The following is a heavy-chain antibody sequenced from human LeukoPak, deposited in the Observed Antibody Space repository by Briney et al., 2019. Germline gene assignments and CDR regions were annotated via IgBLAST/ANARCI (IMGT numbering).Heavy chain of an antibody. V-gene: IGHV3-48*03. D-gene: IGHD2-21*02. Sequence: GGSLRLSCAAAGFTFSSYEMNWVRQAPGKGLECVSYISSSGITIKYADSVKGRFTISRDNAKNSLYLQMNSLRAEDTAVYYCARPSQLLFDGGYWGQGTLVTVSS. CDR1: GFTFSSYE. CDR2: ISSSGITI. CDR3: ARPSQLLFDGGY. J-gene: IGHJ4*02.